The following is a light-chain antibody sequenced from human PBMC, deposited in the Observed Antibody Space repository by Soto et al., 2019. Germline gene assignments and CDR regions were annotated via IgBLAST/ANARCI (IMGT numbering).Light chain of an antibody. J-gene: IGLJ1*01. V-gene: IGLV2-14*01. CDR3: SSYTSSSTLLYV. CDR1: SSDVGGYNY. Sequence: QSALTQPASVSGSPGQSITISCTGTSSDVGGYNYVSWYQQHPGKAPKLNRPPGVSNRFSGSKSGNTASLTISGLQAEDEADYYCSSYTSSSTLLYVFGTGTKVTVL.